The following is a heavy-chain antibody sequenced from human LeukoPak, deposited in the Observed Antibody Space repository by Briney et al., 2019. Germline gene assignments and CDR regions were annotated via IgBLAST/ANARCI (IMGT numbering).Heavy chain of an antibody. Sequence: GGSLRLSCAASGFTFSSYAMSWVRQAPGKGLEWVSAISGSGGSTYYADSVKGRFTISRDNAKNSLYLQMNSLRAEDTAVYYCARDRCSGGSCYRDYWGQGTLVTVSS. V-gene: IGHV3-23*01. CDR2: ISGSGGST. D-gene: IGHD2-15*01. CDR1: GFTFSSYA. CDR3: ARDRCSGGSCYRDY. J-gene: IGHJ4*02.